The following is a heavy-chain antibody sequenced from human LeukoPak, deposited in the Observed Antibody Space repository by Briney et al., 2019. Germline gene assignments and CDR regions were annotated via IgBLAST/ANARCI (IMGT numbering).Heavy chain of an antibody. V-gene: IGHV3-30*09. J-gene: IGHJ3*02. D-gene: IGHD1-26*01. CDR2: ISYDGSNK. CDR3: AKVNTEGRATLASAFDI. Sequence: GGSLRLSCAASGFTFSSYAMPWVRQAPGKGLQWVAVISYDGSNKYYADSVKGRFAISRDNPKNTLYLQMNSLRAEDTAVYYCAKVNTEGRATLASAFDIWGQGTMVTVSS. CDR1: GFTFSSYA.